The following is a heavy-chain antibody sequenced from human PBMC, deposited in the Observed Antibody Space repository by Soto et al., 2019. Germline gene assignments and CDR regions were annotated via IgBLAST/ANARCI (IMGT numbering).Heavy chain of an antibody. Sequence: SETLSLTCTVSGGSISSYYWSWIRQPPGKGLEWIGYIYYSGSTNYNPSLKSRVTISVDTSKNQFSLKLSSVTAADTAVYYCARDRTYYDILTGPYYYGTDVWGQGTTVTVSS. CDR1: GGSISSYY. V-gene: IGHV4-59*01. D-gene: IGHD3-9*01. CDR3: ARDRTYYDILTGPYYYGTDV. J-gene: IGHJ6*02. CDR2: IYYSGST.